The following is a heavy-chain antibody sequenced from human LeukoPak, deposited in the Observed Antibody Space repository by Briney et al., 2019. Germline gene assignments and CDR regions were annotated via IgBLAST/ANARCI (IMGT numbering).Heavy chain of an antibody. CDR1: GFTFSSYS. V-gene: IGHV3-21*01. CDR3: ASSLSARGTDY. J-gene: IGHJ4*02. D-gene: IGHD1-1*01. Sequence: GGSLRLSCAASGFTFSSYSMNWVRQAPGKGLEWVSSISSSSSYIYYADSVKGRFTFSRDNAKSSLYLQMNSLRAEDTAVYYCASSLSARGTDYWGQGTLVTVSS. CDR2: ISSSSSYI.